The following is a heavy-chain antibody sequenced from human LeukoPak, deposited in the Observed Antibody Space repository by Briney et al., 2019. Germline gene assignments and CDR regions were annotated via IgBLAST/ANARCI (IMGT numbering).Heavy chain of an antibody. J-gene: IGHJ4*02. CDR2: INTDGTVT. V-gene: IGHV3-74*01. CDR1: GFTFSKYW. CDR3: ATKQWLAPPPDS. Sequence: GGSLRLSCAASGFTFSKYWMLWVRQAPGKGLESVSRINTDGTVTTYADSVKGRFTVSRDNADNTMFLLMNSVRDEDTAVYYCATKQWLAPPPDSWGQGTPVTVSS. D-gene: IGHD6-19*01.